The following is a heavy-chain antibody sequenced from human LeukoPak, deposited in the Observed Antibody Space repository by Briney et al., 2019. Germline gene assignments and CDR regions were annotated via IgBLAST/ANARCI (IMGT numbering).Heavy chain of an antibody. CDR1: GFTFSSYA. D-gene: IGHD1-26*01. J-gene: IGHJ4*02. CDR3: ARGIRGSYGTDY. V-gene: IGHV3-74*01. CDR2: SNSDGSAT. Sequence: GGSLRLSCAASGFTFSSYAMSWVRQAPGKGLEWVSRSNSDGSATNYADSVKGRFTISRDNAKNTLYLQMDSLRAEDTAVYYCARGIRGSYGTDYWGQGTLVTISS.